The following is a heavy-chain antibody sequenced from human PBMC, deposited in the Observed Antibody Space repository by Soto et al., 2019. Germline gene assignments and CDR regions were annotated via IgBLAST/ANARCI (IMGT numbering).Heavy chain of an antibody. J-gene: IGHJ5*02. D-gene: IGHD3-10*01. V-gene: IGHV4-34*01. CDR3: AREERLLWFGELLRGPNWFDP. CDR2: INHSGST. Sequence: QVQLQQWGAGLLKPSETLSLTCAVYGGSFSGYYWSWIRQPPGKGLEWIGEINHSGSTNYNPSLKSRVTISVDTSKYQFSLKLSSVTAADTAVYYCAREERLLWFGELLRGPNWFDPWGQGTLVTVSS. CDR1: GGSFSGYY.